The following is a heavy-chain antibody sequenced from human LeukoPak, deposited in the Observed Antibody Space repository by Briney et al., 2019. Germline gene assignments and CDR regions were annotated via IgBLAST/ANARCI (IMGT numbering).Heavy chain of an antibody. CDR3: ARTVPGYFFDS. Sequence: GGSLRLSCAASGFTFSSYWMHWVSQAPGMGLVWVSRINTDGSSTTYADSVKGRFTISRDSAKNTLYLQMSSLRAEDTAVYYCARTVPGYFFDSWGQGTLVTVSS. CDR2: INTDGSST. J-gene: IGHJ4*02. CDR1: GFTFSSYW. V-gene: IGHV3-74*01. D-gene: IGHD3-10*01.